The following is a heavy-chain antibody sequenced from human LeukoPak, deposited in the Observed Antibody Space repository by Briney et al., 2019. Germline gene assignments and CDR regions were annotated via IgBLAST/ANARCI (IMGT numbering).Heavy chain of an antibody. D-gene: IGHD4-17*01. J-gene: IGHJ4*02. CDR3: ARDSRDYGDYIDY. CDR1: GGTFSSYG. CDR2: ITAYNGNT. Sequence: ASVKVSCKASGGTFSSYGISWVRQAPGQGLEWMGWITAYNGNTNYAQKLQGRVTMTTDTSTSTAYMELRSLRSDDTAVYYCARDSRDYGDYIDYWGQGTLVTVSS. V-gene: IGHV1-18*01.